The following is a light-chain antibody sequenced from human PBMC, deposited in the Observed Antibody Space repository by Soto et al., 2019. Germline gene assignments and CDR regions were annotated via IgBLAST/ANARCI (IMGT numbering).Light chain of an antibody. CDR1: QSISSD. CDR2: AAS. J-gene: IGKJ2*01. Sequence: DIQMTQSPSSLSASVGERVTITCRASQSISSDLNWYQQKPGQAPKLLIYAASSLQSGVPSRFSGSGSGTDFTLTISSLQPEDFATYYCQQSYSTPYTFGQGTKLEIK. CDR3: QQSYSTPYT. V-gene: IGKV1-39*01.